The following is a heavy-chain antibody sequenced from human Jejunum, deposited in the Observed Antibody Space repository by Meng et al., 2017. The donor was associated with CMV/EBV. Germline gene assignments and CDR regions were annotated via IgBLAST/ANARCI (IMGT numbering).Heavy chain of an antibody. CDR1: GYPFTNYD. CDR2: VNPNGGKT. CDR3: ARRRNWFDS. Sequence: KVSSKASGYPFTNYDVYWVRQATGQGPEWMGWVNPNGGKTGYAQKFQGRLIMSRNSSIDTAYMELSSLRSDDTAVYYCARRRNWFDSWGQGTLVTVSS. J-gene: IGHJ5*01. V-gene: IGHV1-8*01.